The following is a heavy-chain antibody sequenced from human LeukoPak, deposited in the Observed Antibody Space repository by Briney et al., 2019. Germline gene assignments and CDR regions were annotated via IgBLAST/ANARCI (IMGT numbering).Heavy chain of an antibody. Sequence: GGSLRLSCAASGFTFSSYGMSWVRQAPGKGLEWVSSISSSSSNIYYADSVKGRFTISRDNAKNSLYLQMNSLRVEDTAVYYCARCTTGRTFGSLREIKRSREIDYWGQGTLVTVSS. D-gene: IGHD1-1*01. CDR2: ISSSSSNI. J-gene: IGHJ4*02. CDR1: GFTFSSYG. CDR3: ARCTTGRTFGSLREIKRSREIDY. V-gene: IGHV3-21*01.